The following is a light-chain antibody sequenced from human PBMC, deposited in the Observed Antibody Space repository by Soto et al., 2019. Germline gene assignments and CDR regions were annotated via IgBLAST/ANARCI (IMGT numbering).Light chain of an antibody. CDR1: QSVSSNF. Sequence: EIVLTQSPGTLSLSPGERATLSCRASQSVSSNFLAWYQQKPGQAPSLLIYGASSRATGIPDRFSGSGSGTDFTLTISRLEPEDFAVYYCHQYGSSLPDTFGQGTKLEIK. CDR2: GAS. V-gene: IGKV3-20*01. J-gene: IGKJ2*01. CDR3: HQYGSSLPDT.